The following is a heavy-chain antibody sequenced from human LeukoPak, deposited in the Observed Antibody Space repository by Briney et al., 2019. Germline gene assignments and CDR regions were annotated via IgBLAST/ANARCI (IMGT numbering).Heavy chain of an antibody. D-gene: IGHD3-22*01. CDR2: IYYSGST. CDR1: GGSISSYY. V-gene: IGHV4-59*01. J-gene: IGHJ4*02. Sequence: SETLSLTCTVSGGSISSYYWSWIRQPPGKRLEWSGYIYYSGSTNYNPSLKSRVTISVDTSKNQFSLKLSSVTAADTAAYYCARGPDYYDSSGLPSDYWGQGTLVTVSS. CDR3: ARGPDYYDSSGLPSDY.